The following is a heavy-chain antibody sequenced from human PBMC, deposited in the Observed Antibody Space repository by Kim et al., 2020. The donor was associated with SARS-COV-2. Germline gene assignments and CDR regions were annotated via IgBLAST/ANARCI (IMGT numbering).Heavy chain of an antibody. CDR1: GFTFSSYA. V-gene: IGHV3-23*03. D-gene: IGHD3-10*01. Sequence: GGSLRLSCAASGFTFSSYAMSWVRQAPGKGLEWVSVIYSGGSSTYYADSVKGRFTISRDNSKNTLYLQMNSLRAEDTAVYYCAKDYYYGSGYYGMDVWGQGTTVTVSS. CDR3: AKDYYYGSGYYGMDV. CDR2: IYSGGSST. J-gene: IGHJ6*02.